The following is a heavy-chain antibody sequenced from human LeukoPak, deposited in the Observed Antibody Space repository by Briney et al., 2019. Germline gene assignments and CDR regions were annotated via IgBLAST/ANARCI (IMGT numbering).Heavy chain of an antibody. CDR2: ISAYNGNT. J-gene: IGHJ4*02. CDR1: GYTFTSYG. CDR3: ARDPHYYDSSGYYRPLDY. D-gene: IGHD3-22*01. Sequence: ASVKVSCKASGYTFTSYGISWVRQAPGQGLEWMGWISAYNGNTNYAQKLQGRVTMTTDTSTSTAYMELRSLRSDDTAVYYCARDPHYYDSSGYYRPLDYWGQGTLVTVPS. V-gene: IGHV1-18*01.